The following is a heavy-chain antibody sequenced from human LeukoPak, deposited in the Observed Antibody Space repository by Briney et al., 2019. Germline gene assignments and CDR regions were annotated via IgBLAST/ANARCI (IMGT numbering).Heavy chain of an antibody. CDR1: GGSFSDYY. J-gene: IGHJ4*02. CDR3: ARVTAIQDY. D-gene: IGHD2-21*02. CDR2: IYYSGST. V-gene: IGHV4-34*01. Sequence: SETLSLTCAVYGGSFSDYYWGWIRQPPGKGLEWIGSIYYSGSTYYNPSLKSRVTISVDTSKNQFSLKLSSVTAADTAVYYCARVTAIQDYWGQGTLVTVSS.